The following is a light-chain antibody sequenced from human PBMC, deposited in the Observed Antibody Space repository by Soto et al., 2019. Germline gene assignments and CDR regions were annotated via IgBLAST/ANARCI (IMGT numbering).Light chain of an antibody. CDR1: QGINNH. V-gene: IGKV1-17*03. CDR3: QQRTRRPCT. J-gene: IGKJ1*01. Sequence: PSSMSASVGDRGTITCLASQGINNHLAWYQQKPGKVPKRLIYAVSTLHSGVPPRFSGSGSGTEFTLTIDSLQPEDLALFDCQQRTRRPCTFGQRT. CDR2: AVS.